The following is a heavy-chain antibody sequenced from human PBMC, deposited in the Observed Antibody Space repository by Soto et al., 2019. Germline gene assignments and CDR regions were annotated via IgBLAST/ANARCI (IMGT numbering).Heavy chain of an antibody. CDR2: VYYSGTT. J-gene: IGHJ2*01. D-gene: IGHD3-22*01. CDR3: ARMSYFYDKWYFDL. Sequence: SETLSLTCTVAGASINNNDYYWSWIRQTPGKGLEWIGYVYYSGTTDYIPSLKSRLSMSIDKSQNQFTLKLNSVTAADTATYYCARMSYFYDKWYFDLWGRGTLVTVSS. CDR1: GASINNNDYY. V-gene: IGHV4-30-4*01.